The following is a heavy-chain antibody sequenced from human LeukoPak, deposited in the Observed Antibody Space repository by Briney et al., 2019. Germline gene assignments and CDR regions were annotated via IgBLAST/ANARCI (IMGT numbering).Heavy chain of an antibody. CDR1: GFTFSSYA. J-gene: IGHJ4*02. V-gene: IGHV3-23*01. Sequence: GGSLRLSCAASGFTFSSYAMTWVRQAPGGGLVWVSGISGSGGTTYCADSVKGRFSISRDNSKSALYLQLNSLRAEDTAVYYCAKGRNYASGSYGDSWGQGTLVTVSS. D-gene: IGHD3-10*01. CDR3: AKGRNYASGSYGDS. CDR2: ISGSGGTT.